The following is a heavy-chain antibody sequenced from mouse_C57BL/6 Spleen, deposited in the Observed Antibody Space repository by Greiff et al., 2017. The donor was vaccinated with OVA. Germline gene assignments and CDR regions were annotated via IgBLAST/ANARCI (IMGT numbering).Heavy chain of an antibody. CDR1: GYAFSSSW. V-gene: IGHV1-82*01. J-gene: IGHJ3*01. CDR3: VSDSSGYPWFAY. Sequence: QVHVKQSGPELVKPGASVKISCKASGYAFSSSWMNWVKQRPGKGLEWIGRIYPGDGDTNYNGKFKGKATLTADKSSSTAYMQLSSLTSEDSAVYFCVSDSSGYPWFAYWGQGTLVTVSA. CDR2: IYPGDGDT. D-gene: IGHD3-2*02.